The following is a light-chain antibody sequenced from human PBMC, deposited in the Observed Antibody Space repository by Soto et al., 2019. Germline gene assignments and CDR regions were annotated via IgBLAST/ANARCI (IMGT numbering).Light chain of an antibody. Sequence: EIVLTQSPATLSLSPGESATLSCRATRSVSSYLAWYQQKPGQAPRILIYDASSRHTDIPARFSGSGSGTDFTLPLSRLEPEDVEVYYCQHYGTYPFTFGPGTKVDI. CDR1: RSVSSY. V-gene: IGKV3-11*01. CDR3: QHYGTYPFT. CDR2: DAS. J-gene: IGKJ3*01.